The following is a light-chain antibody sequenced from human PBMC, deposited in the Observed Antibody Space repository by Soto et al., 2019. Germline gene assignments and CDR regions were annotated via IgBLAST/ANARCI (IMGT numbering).Light chain of an antibody. CDR3: QQFGSSLFS. CDR2: GAS. J-gene: IGKJ3*01. V-gene: IGKV3-20*01. CDR1: QSVSSSF. Sequence: VLTQFPGTLSLSPGERATISCRASQSVSSSFLAWYQQKPGQAPRLLIYGASTRATGVPDRFSGSGSGTDFTLTISRLEPEDFAVYYCQQFGSSLFSFGPGTKVDIK.